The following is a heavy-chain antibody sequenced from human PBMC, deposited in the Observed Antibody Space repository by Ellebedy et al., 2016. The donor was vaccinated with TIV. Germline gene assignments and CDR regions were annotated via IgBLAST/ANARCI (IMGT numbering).Heavy chain of an antibody. Sequence: GESLKISXAASGFTFSSYAMSWVRQAPGKGLEWVSAISGSGGSTYYADSVKGRFTISRDNSKNTLYLQMNSLRAEDTAVYYCARDGLHDYVESHYYYGMDVWGQGTTVTVSS. CDR2: ISGSGGST. V-gene: IGHV3-23*01. CDR1: GFTFSSYA. D-gene: IGHD4-17*01. J-gene: IGHJ6*02. CDR3: ARDGLHDYVESHYYYGMDV.